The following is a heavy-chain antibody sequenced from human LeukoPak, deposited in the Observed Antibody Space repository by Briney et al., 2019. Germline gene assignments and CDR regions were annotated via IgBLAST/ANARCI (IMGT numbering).Heavy chain of an antibody. V-gene: IGHV1-18*01. Sequence: ASVKVSCKASGYTFSDYGISWVRQAPGQGLEWMGWISTYNGNTNYAQKFQGSVTMTTDTSTRTAYMELRSLRSDATAVYYCARDLRGWTYYFDYWGQGTLVTVSS. CDR3: ARDLRGWTYYFDY. CDR1: GYTFSDYG. D-gene: IGHD6-19*01. CDR2: ISTYNGNT. J-gene: IGHJ4*02.